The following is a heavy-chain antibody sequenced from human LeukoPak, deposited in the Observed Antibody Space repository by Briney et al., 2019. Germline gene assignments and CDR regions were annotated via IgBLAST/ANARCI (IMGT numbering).Heavy chain of an antibody. V-gene: IGHV4-59*01. Sequence: PSETLSLTCTVSGGSINSYYWSWIRQPPGRGLEWIGYIYHSGSTNYNPSLKSRVTISVDTSKNQFSLKLSSVTAADTAVYYCAGGSPWTRGFDPWGQGTLVTVSS. CDR2: IYHSGST. CDR3: AGGSPWTRGFDP. J-gene: IGHJ5*02. CDR1: GGSINSYY. D-gene: IGHD3/OR15-3a*01.